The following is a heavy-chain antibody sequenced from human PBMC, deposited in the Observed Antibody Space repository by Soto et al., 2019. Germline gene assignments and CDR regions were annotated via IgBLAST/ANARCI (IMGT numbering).Heavy chain of an antibody. D-gene: IGHD2-2*01. Sequence: QVQLVESGGGVVQPGRSLRLSCAASGFTFSSYGMHWVRQAPGKGLEWVAVIWYDGSNKYYADSVKGRFTISRDNSKNTLYLEMNSLRAEDTAVYYCARDLGHQPGYWGQGNLVTVSS. J-gene: IGHJ4*02. CDR2: IWYDGSNK. V-gene: IGHV3-33*01. CDR3: ARDLGHQPGY. CDR1: GFTFSSYG.